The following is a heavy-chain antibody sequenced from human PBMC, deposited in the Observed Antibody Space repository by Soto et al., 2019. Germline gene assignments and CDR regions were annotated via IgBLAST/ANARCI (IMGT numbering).Heavy chain of an antibody. D-gene: IGHD2-15*01. V-gene: IGHV1-69*01. J-gene: IGHJ2*01. CDR2: IIPIFGTA. Sequence: QVQLVQSGAEVKKPGSSVKVSCKASGGTFSSYAISWVRQAPGQGLEWMGGIIPIFGTANYAQKFQGRVTITADESTSTAYMELSSLRSEDTAVYYGARLGGYCSGGSCPWDWYFDLWGRGTLVTVSS. CDR1: GGTFSSYA. CDR3: ARLGGYCSGGSCPWDWYFDL.